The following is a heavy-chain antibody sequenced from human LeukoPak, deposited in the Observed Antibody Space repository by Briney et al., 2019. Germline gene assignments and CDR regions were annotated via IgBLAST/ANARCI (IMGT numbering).Heavy chain of an antibody. D-gene: IGHD4-17*01. CDR2: IKQDGSEK. CDR3: ARAGEYYGDSTPYYFDY. Sequence: PGGSLRLSCAASGFTFSSYWMSWVRQAPGKGLEWVANIKQDGSEKYYVDSVKGRFTISRDNAKNSLYLQMNSLRAEDTAVYYCARAGEYYGDSTPYYFDYWGQGTLVTVSS. J-gene: IGHJ4*02. V-gene: IGHV3-7*01. CDR1: GFTFSSYW.